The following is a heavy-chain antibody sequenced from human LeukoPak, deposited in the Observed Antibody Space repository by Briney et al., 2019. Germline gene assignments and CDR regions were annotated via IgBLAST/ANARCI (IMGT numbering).Heavy chain of an antibody. CDR1: GYTFTGYY. Sequence: ASVKVSCKASGYTFTGYYMHWVRQAPGQGLEWMGWINPNSGGTNYAQKFQGRVTITTDESTSTAYMELSGLRSEDTAVYYCARSASESNWNFQQGWGQGTLVTVSS. CDR3: ARSASESNWNFQQG. CDR2: INPNSGGT. J-gene: IGHJ4*02. V-gene: IGHV1-2*02. D-gene: IGHD1-7*01.